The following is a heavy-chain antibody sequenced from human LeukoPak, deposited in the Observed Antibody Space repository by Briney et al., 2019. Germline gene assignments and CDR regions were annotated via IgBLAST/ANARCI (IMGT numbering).Heavy chain of an antibody. V-gene: IGHV3-23*01. CDR3: GKGGLPDIVVVIAAPPAY. CDR1: GFTFSSYS. Sequence: PGGSLRLSCAASGFTFSSYSMNWVRQAPGKGLEWVSSISGSGTNTYYAASVKGRFTISRDNSKNTLYLQMSSLRAEDTAIYYCGKGGLPDIVVVIAAPPAYWGQGTLVTVSS. J-gene: IGHJ4*02. CDR2: ISGSGTNT. D-gene: IGHD2-15*01.